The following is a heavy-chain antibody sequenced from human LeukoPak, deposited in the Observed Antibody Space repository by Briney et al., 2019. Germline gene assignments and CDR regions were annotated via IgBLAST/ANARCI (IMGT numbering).Heavy chain of an antibody. CDR2: IYTSGST. V-gene: IGHV4-61*02. D-gene: IGHD3-9*01. Sequence: SETLSLTCTVSGGSISSSSYYWGWIRQPAGKGLEWIGRIYTSGSTNYNPSLKSRVTISVDTSKNQFSLKLSSVTAADTAVYYCARGGYYDILTGYPYYYYYYMDVWGKGTTVTISS. J-gene: IGHJ6*03. CDR1: GGSISSSSYY. CDR3: ARGGYYDILTGYPYYYYYYMDV.